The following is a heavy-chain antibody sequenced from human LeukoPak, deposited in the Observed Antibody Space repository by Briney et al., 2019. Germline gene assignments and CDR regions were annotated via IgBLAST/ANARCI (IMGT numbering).Heavy chain of an antibody. V-gene: IGHV3-33*01. J-gene: IGHJ4*02. CDR1: GFTFSSYG. CDR2: IWYDGSNK. Sequence: GGSLRLSCAASGFTFSSYGMRWVRQAPGKGLEWGAVIWYDGSNKYYADSVKGRFTISRDNSKNTLYLQMNSLRAEDTAVYYCAREPQILWFGELSYFDYWGQGTLVTVSS. CDR3: AREPQILWFGELSYFDY. D-gene: IGHD3-10*01.